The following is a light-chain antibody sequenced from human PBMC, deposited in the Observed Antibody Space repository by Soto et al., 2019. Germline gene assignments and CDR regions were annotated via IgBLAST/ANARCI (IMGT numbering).Light chain of an antibody. CDR3: QSYGDNNQV. J-gene: IGLJ3*02. CDR1: SGSIASNY. Sequence: NFMLTQPHSVSESPGKTVTISCTGSSGSIASNYVQWYQQRPGSAPTTVIYEDNQRPSGVPDRFSGSIDNSSNSASLTISGLKTEDEADYYCQSYGDNNQVFGGGTKLTVL. V-gene: IGLV6-57*02. CDR2: EDN.